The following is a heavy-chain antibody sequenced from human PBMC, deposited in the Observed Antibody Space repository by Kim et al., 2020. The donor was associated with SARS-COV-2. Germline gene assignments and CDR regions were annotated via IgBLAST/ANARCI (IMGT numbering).Heavy chain of an antibody. J-gene: IGHJ6*02. D-gene: IGHD3-3*01. CDR3: ARAGTRYDFWSGPSGGMDV. V-gene: IGHV3-13*01. Sequence: GRFTISRENAKNSLYLQMNSLRAGDTAVYYCARAGTRYDFWSGPSGGMDVWGQGTTVTVSS.